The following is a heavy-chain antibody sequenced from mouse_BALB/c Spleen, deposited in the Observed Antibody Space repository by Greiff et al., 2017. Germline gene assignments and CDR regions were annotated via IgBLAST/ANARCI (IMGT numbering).Heavy chain of an antibody. CDR2: ISYSGST. D-gene: IGHD2-14*01. J-gene: IGHJ4*01. CDR3: ARKRYGRWDSMDY. V-gene: IGHV3-2*02. CDR1: GYSITSDYA. Sequence: EVQRVESGPGLVKPSQSLSLTCTVTGYSITSDYAWNWIRQFPGNKLEWMGYISYSGSTSYNPSLKSRISITRDTSKNQFFLQLNSVTTEDTATYYCARKRYGRWDSMDYWGQGTSVTVSS.